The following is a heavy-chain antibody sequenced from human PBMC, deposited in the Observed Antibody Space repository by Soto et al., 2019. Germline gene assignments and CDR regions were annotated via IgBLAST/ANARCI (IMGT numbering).Heavy chain of an antibody. J-gene: IGHJ6*02. CDR1: GYTFTGYY. Sequence: QVQLVQSGAEVKKPGASVKVSCKASGYTFTGYYMHWVRQAPGQGLEWMGWINPNSGGTNYAQKFQGWVTMTRDTSISTAYMELSRQRSDDTAVYYCARSILGPYSSSWKGSYYYYYGMDVWAHGTTVTVSS. CDR2: INPNSGGT. D-gene: IGHD6-13*01. V-gene: IGHV1-2*04. CDR3: ARSILGPYSSSWKGSYYYYYGMDV.